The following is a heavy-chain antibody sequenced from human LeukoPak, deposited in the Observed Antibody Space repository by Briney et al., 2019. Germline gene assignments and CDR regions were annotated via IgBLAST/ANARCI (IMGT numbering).Heavy chain of an antibody. CDR1: GFSIGNYG. V-gene: IGHV3-30*03. Sequence: PGGSLRLSCAVSGFSIGNYGMHWVRQAPDKGLEWVAMISHDGGVKYYGDSVKGRLTISRDNSENTLYLQMNSLRVEDTAVYYCARDWGSSGWYNWFDPWGREPWSPSPQ. D-gene: IGHD6-19*01. J-gene: IGHJ5*02. CDR3: ARDWGSSGWYNWFDP. CDR2: ISHDGGVK.